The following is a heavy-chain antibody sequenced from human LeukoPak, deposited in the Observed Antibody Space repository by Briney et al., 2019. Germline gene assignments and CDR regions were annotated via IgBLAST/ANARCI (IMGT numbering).Heavy chain of an antibody. CDR1: GGSFSGYY. V-gene: IGHV4-34*01. CDR3: ARGASRYRPRLFDY. CDR2: INHSGST. D-gene: IGHD3-16*01. Sequence: SETLSLTCAVYGGSFSGYYWSWIRQPPVKGLEWIGEINHSGSTNYNPSLKSRVTISVDTSKNQFSLKLSSVTAADTAVYYCARGASRYRPRLFDYWGQGTLVTVSS. J-gene: IGHJ4*02.